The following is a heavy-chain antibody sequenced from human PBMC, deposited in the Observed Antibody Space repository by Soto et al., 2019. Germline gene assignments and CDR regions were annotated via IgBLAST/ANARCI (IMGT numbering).Heavy chain of an antibody. CDR3: ASTYYYDSSGYTFGY. J-gene: IGHJ4*02. D-gene: IGHD3-22*01. Sequence: SETLCLTYTVSDGSISSGDDYWSWIRQPPGKGLEWIGYIYYSGSTYYNPSLKSRVTISVDTSKNQFSLKLSSVTAADTAVYYCASTYYYDSSGYTFGYWGQGTLVTVS. V-gene: IGHV4-30-4*01. CDR1: DGSISSGDDY. CDR2: IYYSGST.